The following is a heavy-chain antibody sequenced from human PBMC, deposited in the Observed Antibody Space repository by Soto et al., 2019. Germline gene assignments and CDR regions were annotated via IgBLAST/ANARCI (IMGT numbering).Heavy chain of an antibody. CDR1: GDSISSGEYY. V-gene: IGHV4-30-4*01. D-gene: IGHD3-22*01. CDR3: ARRYYFDSSGYADALDV. CDR2: VFYKGNT. J-gene: IGHJ3*01. Sequence: QVHLQESCPGLVKPSQTLSLTCTVSGDSISSGEYYWAWIRQPPGKGLEWIGYVFYKGNTYYNPSLKSRLSIDVDTAKSQFSLRLSSVTAADTAVYYCARRYYFDSSGYADALDVWGQGTNVIVSS.